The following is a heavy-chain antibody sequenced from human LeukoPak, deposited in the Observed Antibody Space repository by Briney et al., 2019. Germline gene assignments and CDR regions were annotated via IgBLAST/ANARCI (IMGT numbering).Heavy chain of an antibody. Sequence: GGSLRLSCSASGFTLSSYAMHWVRQAPGKGLEYVSAISSNGGSTYYADSVKGRFTIPRDNSKNTLYLQMSSLRAEDTAVYYCVKVPLDDILTGYWVYFDYWGQGTLVTVSS. V-gene: IGHV3-64D*06. CDR3: VKVPLDDILTGYWVYFDY. CDR1: GFTLSSYA. D-gene: IGHD3-9*01. CDR2: ISSNGGST. J-gene: IGHJ4*02.